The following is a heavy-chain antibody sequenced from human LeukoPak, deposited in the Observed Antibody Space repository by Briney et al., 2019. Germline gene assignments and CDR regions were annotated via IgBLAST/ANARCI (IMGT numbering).Heavy chain of an antibody. J-gene: IGHJ4*02. V-gene: IGHV1-24*01. CDR1: GYTFTSYD. Sequence: ASVKVSCKASGYTFTSYDINWVRQAPGKGLEWMGGFDPEDGETIYAQKFQGRVTMTEDTSTDTAYMELSSLRSEDTAVYYCATVSPWELLALNYWGQGTLVTVSS. CDR3: ATVSPWELLALNY. D-gene: IGHD1-26*01. CDR2: FDPEDGET.